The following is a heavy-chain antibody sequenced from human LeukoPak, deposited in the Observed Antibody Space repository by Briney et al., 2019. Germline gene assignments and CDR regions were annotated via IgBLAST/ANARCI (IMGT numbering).Heavy chain of an antibody. CDR3: VRGFDY. Sequence: GGSLRLSCAASGFTFSSYAMHWVRQAPGKGPEWVAVISYDGSNKYYADSVKGRFTISRDNSKNTLYLQINSLRAEDTAVYYCVRGFDYWGQGTLVTVSS. CDR2: ISYDGSNK. J-gene: IGHJ4*02. CDR1: GFTFSSYA. V-gene: IGHV3-30*04.